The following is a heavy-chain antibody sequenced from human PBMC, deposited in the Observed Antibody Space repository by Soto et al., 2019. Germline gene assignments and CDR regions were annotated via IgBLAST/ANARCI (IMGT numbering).Heavy chain of an antibody. CDR2: INHSGST. D-gene: IGHD3-10*01. CDR3: ARVSRSHYYGSGSYYGYYYYGMDV. Sequence: TSETLSLTCAVYGGSFSGYYWSWIRQPPGKGLEWIGEINHSGSTNYNPSLKSRVTISVDTSKNQFSLKLSSVTAADTAVYHCARVSRSHYYGSGSYYGYYYYGMDVWGQGTTVTVSS. J-gene: IGHJ6*02. V-gene: IGHV4-34*01. CDR1: GGSFSGYY.